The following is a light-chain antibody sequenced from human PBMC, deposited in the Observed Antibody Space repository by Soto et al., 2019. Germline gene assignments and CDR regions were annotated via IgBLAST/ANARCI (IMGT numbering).Light chain of an antibody. CDR3: CSYAGSFTWV. J-gene: IGLJ3*02. CDR1: TGDVGAYNF. CDR2: DAN. Sequence: QSALTQPRSVSGSPGQSVTISCTGTTGDVGAYNFVSWYQLHPDKAPKLMIYDANKRPSGVPDRFSASKSGNTASLTISGLQAEDEADYYCCSYAGSFTWVFGEGTKLTVL. V-gene: IGLV2-11*01.